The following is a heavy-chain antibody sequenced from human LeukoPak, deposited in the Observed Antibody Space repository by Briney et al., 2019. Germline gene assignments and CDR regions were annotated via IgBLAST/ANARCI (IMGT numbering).Heavy chain of an antibody. V-gene: IGHV4-39*01. CDR3: ASGGDSSGYCGPMIPDY. CDR2: IYYSGST. J-gene: IGHJ4*02. D-gene: IGHD3-22*01. CDR1: RGSISSSSYY. Sequence: PSETLSLTCTVSRGSISSSSYYWVWIRQPPGKGLEWIGSIYYSGSTYYNPSLKSRVTISVDTSKNQFSLKLTSVTATDTAVYYCASGGDSSGYCGPMIPDYWGQGTLVSVSS.